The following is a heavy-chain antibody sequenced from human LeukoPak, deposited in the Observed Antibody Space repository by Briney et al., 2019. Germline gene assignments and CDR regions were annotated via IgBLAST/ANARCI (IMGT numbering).Heavy chain of an antibody. CDR2: IHPSTGNP. J-gene: IGHJ4*02. Sequence: ASVKVSCKASGYTFTNYAMNWVRQAPGQGLEWMGWIHPSTGNPAYAQGFTGRFVFSLDTSVSTTYLQISSLKAEDTAVYFCARAFQSLGGLSLPDYWGQGTLVTVSS. CDR3: ARAFQSLGGLSLPDY. V-gene: IGHV7-4-1*02. D-gene: IGHD3-16*02. CDR1: GYTFTNYA.